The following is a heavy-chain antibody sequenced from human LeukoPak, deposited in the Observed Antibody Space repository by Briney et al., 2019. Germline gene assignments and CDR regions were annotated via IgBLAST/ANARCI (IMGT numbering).Heavy chain of an antibody. CDR3: ARSEKYCSGGSCYSPGGY. CDR2: ISAYNGNT. D-gene: IGHD2-15*01. CDR1: GYTFTSYG. V-gene: IGHV1-18*01. J-gene: IGHJ4*02. Sequence: GASVKDSCKASGYTFTSYGISWVRQAPGQGLEWMGWISAYNGNTNYAQKLQGRVTMTTDTSMSTAYMELRSLRSDDTAVYYCARSEKYCSGGSCYSPGGYWDQGTLVTVSS.